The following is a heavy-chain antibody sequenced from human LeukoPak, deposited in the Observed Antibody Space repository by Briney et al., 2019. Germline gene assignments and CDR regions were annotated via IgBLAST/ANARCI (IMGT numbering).Heavy chain of an antibody. CDR3: AREGDPGSGYNYGNWLDP. D-gene: IGHD5-24*01. CDR2: ISPNSGGT. V-gene: IGHV1-2*02. Sequence: ASVKVSCKASGYTFTGYYLHWVRQAPGQGLEWMGWISPNSGGTNYAQRFQGRVTMTRDTSINTAYMELSRLRSDDTAVYYCAREGDPGSGYNYGNWLDPWGQGTLVTVSS. CDR1: GYTFTGYY. J-gene: IGHJ5*02.